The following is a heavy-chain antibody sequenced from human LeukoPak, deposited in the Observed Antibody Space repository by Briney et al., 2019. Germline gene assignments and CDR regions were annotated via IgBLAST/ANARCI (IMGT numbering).Heavy chain of an antibody. Sequence: SETLSLTCTVSGGSISSSSYYWGWIRQPPGKGLERIGTVYHSGSTYYNPSLRSRLTISVDTSKNQFSLKLTSVTAADPAEYYCARQEIVLIPAAISSPPLAAVDYWGQGTLVTVSS. CDR3: ARQEIVLIPAAISSPPLAAVDY. CDR2: VYHSGST. V-gene: IGHV4-39*01. CDR1: GGSISSSSYY. D-gene: IGHD2-2*01. J-gene: IGHJ4*02.